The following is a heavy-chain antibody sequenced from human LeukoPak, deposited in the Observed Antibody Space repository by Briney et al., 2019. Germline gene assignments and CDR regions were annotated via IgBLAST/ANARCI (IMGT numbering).Heavy chain of an antibody. CDR2: MNPNSGNT. CDR1: GGTLISYA. Sequence: GASVKVSCKASGGTLISYAINRVRQATGQGLEWMGWMNPNSGNTGYAQKFQGRVTMTRNTSISTAYMELSSLRSEDTAVYYCARAHSSGWYRRAFDIWGQGTMVTVSS. CDR3: ARAHSSGWYRRAFDI. V-gene: IGHV1-8*02. D-gene: IGHD6-13*01. J-gene: IGHJ3*02.